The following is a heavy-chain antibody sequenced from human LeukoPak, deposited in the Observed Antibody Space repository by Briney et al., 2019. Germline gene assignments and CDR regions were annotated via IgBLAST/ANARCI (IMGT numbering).Heavy chain of an antibody. D-gene: IGHD1-26*01. CDR2: ISGSGGST. CDR3: AKGPRYSGSYPPDY. J-gene: IGHJ4*02. Sequence: GGSLRLSCAASGFTFSSYAISWVRQAPGKGLEWVSAISGSGGSTYYADSVKGRFTISRDNSKNTLYLQMNSLRAEDTAVYYCAKGPRYSGSYPPDYWGQGTLVTVSS. CDR1: GFTFSSYA. V-gene: IGHV3-23*01.